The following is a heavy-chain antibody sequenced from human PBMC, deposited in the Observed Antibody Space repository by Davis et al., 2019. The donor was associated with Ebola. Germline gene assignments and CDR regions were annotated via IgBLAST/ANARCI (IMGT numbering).Heavy chain of an antibody. CDR2: IYYSGST. CDR1: GYSISSGYY. V-gene: IGHV4-38-2*01. CDR3: ARSLLYGPFDY. Sequence: MPSETLSLTCPVSGYSISSGYYWGWIRQPLGKGLEWIGSIYYSGSTNYNPSLKSRVTISADTSKNQFSLKLSSVTAADTAVYYCARSLLYGPFDYWGQGTLVTVSS. D-gene: IGHD2-2*02. J-gene: IGHJ4*02.